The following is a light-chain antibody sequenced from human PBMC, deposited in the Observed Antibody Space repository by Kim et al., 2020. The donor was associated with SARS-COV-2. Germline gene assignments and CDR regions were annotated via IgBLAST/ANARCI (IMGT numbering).Light chain of an antibody. Sequence: GSVGDRVTITCRASRGIKTWVGWYQQKPGKAPKILIYGASTLQSGVPSRFSGSGSGTDFTLTISSLQPEDFATYYCLQANEFPLTFCGGTKVDIK. CDR1: RGIKTW. CDR3: LQANEFPLT. J-gene: IGKJ4*01. V-gene: IGKV1-12*01. CDR2: GAS.